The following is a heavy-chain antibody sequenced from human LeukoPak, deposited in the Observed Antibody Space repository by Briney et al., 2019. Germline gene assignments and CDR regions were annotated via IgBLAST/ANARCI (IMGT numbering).Heavy chain of an antibody. CDR1: GFTFSSYV. V-gene: IGHV3-64*01. J-gene: IGHJ3*02. CDR2: ISGNGGST. D-gene: IGHD1-26*01. Sequence: GGSLRLSCAASGFTFSSYVMHWVRQAPGKGLEYVSGISGNGGSTYYANSVKGRFIISRDNSKNTLYLQMNSLRAEDTAVYYCARTHEYSGSPDAFDIWGQGTMVTVSS. CDR3: ARTHEYSGSPDAFDI.